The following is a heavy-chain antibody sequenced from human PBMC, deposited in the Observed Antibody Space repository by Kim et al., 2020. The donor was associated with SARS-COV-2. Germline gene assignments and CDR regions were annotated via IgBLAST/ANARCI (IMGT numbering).Heavy chain of an antibody. CDR3: ARVATVATGTRWFDP. Sequence: GGSLRLSCAASGFAFTSYSMNWVRQAPGKGLEWVSYISGSSNTIYYADFVKGRFTISRDNAKSSLYLQMNILRDEDTAVYYCARVATVATGTRWFDPWGQGTLVTVSS. CDR2: ISGSSNTI. J-gene: IGHJ5*02. CDR1: GFAFTSYS. D-gene: IGHD4-17*01. V-gene: IGHV3-48*02.